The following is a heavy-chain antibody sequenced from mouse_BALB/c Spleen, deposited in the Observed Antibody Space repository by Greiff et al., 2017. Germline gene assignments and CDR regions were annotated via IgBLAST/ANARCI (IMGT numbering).Heavy chain of an antibody. CDR1: GYSLSTSGMG. V-gene: IGHV8-12*01. CDR3: ARGYPYWYFDV. J-gene: IGHJ1*01. Sequence: QVTLKVSGPGILQPSQTLSLTCSFSGYSLSTSGMGVSWIRQPSGKGLEWLAHIYWDDDKRYNPSLKSRLTISKDTSRNQVFLKITSVDTADTATYYCARGYPYWYFDVWGAGTTVTVSS. D-gene: IGHD1-2*01. CDR2: IYWDDDK.